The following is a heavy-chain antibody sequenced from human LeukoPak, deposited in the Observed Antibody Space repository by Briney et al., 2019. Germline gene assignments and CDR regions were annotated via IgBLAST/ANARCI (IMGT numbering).Heavy chain of an antibody. CDR3: ARDDRAAAGALGY. CDR1: GGSISSYY. V-gene: IGHV4-59*01. J-gene: IGHJ4*02. Sequence: SETLSLTCTVSGGSISSYYWNWIRQPPGKRLEWIGYIYYSGGTDYSPSLKSRVTISVDTSKNQFSLKLSSVTAADTAVYYCARDDRAAAGALGYWGQGTLVTVSS. CDR2: IYYSGGT. D-gene: IGHD6-13*01.